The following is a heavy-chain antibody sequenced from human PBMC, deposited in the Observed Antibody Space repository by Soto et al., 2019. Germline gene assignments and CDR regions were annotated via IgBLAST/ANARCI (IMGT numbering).Heavy chain of an antibody. Sequence: ASVKVSCKASGYTFTSYDINWVRQATGQGLEWMGWMNPNSGNTGYAQKFQGRVTMTRNTSISTAYMELSSLRSEDTAVYYCARDKVAAAGSEYYYYYGMDVWGQGTTVTV. CDR1: GYTFTSYD. CDR3: ARDKVAAAGSEYYYYYGMDV. V-gene: IGHV1-8*01. J-gene: IGHJ6*02. CDR2: MNPNSGNT. D-gene: IGHD6-13*01.